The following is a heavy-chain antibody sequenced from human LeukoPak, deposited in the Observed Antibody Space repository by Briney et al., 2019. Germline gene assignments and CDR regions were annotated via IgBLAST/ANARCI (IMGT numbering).Heavy chain of an antibody. Sequence: ASVKVSCKVSGYTLTELSMHWVRQAPGKGLEWMGGFDPKDGETIYAQKFQGRVTMTEDTSTGTAYMELSSLRSEDTSVYYCATGGTLWLLYFSGWGQGTLVTVSS. V-gene: IGHV1-24*01. CDR1: GYTLTELS. CDR2: FDPKDGET. CDR3: ATGGTLWLLYFSG. D-gene: IGHD3-3*01. J-gene: IGHJ4*02.